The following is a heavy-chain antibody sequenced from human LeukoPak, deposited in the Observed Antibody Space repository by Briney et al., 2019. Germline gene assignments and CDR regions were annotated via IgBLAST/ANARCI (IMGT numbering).Heavy chain of an antibody. J-gene: IGHJ6*02. CDR2: INPNSGGT. CDR1: GYTFTGYY. V-gene: IGHV1-2*04. D-gene: IGHD6-19*01. Sequence: ASVKVSCKASGYTFTGYYIHWVRQAPGQGLEWMGWINPNSGGTNYAQQFQGWVTMTRDTSISTAYMELSSLRSNDTAVYYCAKDGGQQWLTNYYSYGMDVWGQGTTVIVSS. CDR3: AKDGGQQWLTNYYSYGMDV.